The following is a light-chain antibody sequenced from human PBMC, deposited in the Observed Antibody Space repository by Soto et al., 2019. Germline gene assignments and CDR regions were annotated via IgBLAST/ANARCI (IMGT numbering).Light chain of an antibody. Sequence: QSVLTQPPSVSGAPGQRVTISCIGAGYDVHWYQQLPGTAPKVLIYGNNNRPSGVPDRFSGSKSGTSASLSIPWLQDEDEADSYCQCYDCSLGDGVFGGGTKLTVL. CDR3: QCYDCSLGDGV. CDR2: GNN. J-gene: IGLJ3*02. V-gene: IGLV1-40*01. CDR1: GAGYD.